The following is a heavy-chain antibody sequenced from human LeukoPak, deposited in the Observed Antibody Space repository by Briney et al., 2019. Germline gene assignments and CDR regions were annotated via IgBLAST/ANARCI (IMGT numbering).Heavy chain of an antibody. CDR3: ARDPSLALAGTPFDY. CDR1: GFAFSSYE. CDR2: ISNSGDSI. Sequence: AGGSLRLSCAASGFAFSSYEMNWLRQAPGKGPEWVSYISNSGDSIYYADSVKGRFTISRDNAKNLLYLQMNSLRADDTAVYYCARDPSLALAGTPFDYCGQGTRVTVSS. D-gene: IGHD6-19*01. V-gene: IGHV3-48*03. J-gene: IGHJ4*02.